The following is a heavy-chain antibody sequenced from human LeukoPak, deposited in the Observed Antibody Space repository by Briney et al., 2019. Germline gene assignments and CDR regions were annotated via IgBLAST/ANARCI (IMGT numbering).Heavy chain of an antibody. CDR1: GGSISSYY. CDR2: IHSSGST. V-gene: IGHV4-4*07. D-gene: IGHD2-15*01. Sequence: PSETLSLTCTVSGGSISSYYWSWIRQPAGKGLEWIGRIHSSGSTQYNYSLKSRATMSVDTSRKQFSLKLSAVTAADTAVYYCARDREECSDGSCYSAGWFDSWGQGTLVTVSS. J-gene: IGHJ5*01. CDR3: ARDREECSDGSCYSAGWFDS.